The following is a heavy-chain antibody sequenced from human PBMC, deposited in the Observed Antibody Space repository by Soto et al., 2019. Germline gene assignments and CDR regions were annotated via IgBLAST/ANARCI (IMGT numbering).Heavy chain of an antibody. J-gene: IGHJ4*02. CDR1: GGTFSSYA. Sequence: QVQLVQSGAEVKKPGSSVKVSCKASGGTFSSYAISWVRQAPGQGLEWMGGIIPIFGTANYAQKFQGRVTITADKSTCTAYMELSSLRSEDTAVYYCARVVPAAIVAAGGGYFDYWGQGTLVTVSS. V-gene: IGHV1-69*06. D-gene: IGHD2-2*02. CDR2: IIPIFGTA. CDR3: ARVVPAAIVAAGGGYFDY.